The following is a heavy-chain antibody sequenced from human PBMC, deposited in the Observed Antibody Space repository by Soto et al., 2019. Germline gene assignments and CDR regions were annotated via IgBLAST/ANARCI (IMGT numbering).Heavy chain of an antibody. CDR1: GGSISSGGCY. CDR3: VRAKITPGYYYSGMDV. Sequence: SETLSLTCTVSGGSISSGGCYWNWIRQHPGKALEWIGYISYSGSPYYNPSLKSRITISVDTSKNQFSLKLSSVTAAHPAMYYCVRAKITPGYYYSGMDVWGQGTTVTVSS. V-gene: IGHV4-31*03. J-gene: IGHJ6*02. CDR2: ISYSGSP. D-gene: IGHD1-20*01.